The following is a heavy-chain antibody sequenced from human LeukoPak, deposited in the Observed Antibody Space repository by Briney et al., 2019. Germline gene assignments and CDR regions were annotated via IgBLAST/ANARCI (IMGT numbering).Heavy chain of an antibody. D-gene: IGHD3-16*01. CDR1: GGSISSDRFY. V-gene: IGHV4-61*02. Sequence: SETLSLTYTVSGGSISSDRFYWTWVRQPAGKGLEWIGRIKSSNTNYNPSLKSRVSISLDTSTNQFSLKLSSLTAADTAVYYCARVPDWTYVPDYWGQGTLVTVSS. CDR2: IKSSNT. J-gene: IGHJ4*02. CDR3: ARVPDWTYVPDY.